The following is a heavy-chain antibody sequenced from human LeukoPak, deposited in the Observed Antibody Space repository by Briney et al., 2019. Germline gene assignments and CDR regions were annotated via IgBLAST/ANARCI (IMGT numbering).Heavy chain of an antibody. Sequence: PGRSLRLSSAVSGFTFCSYTLHWVPQAPGKGLEWGALISNDGTKKFYDDSVKGRFTISRDNSEDTVYLQMNSLRVEDTAVYYCARERRGYYYDGNAFYFDYWGQGTQVTVST. CDR1: GFTFCSYT. CDR3: ARERRGYYYDGNAFYFDY. CDR2: ISNDGTKK. D-gene: IGHD3-22*01. J-gene: IGHJ4*02. V-gene: IGHV3-30-3*01.